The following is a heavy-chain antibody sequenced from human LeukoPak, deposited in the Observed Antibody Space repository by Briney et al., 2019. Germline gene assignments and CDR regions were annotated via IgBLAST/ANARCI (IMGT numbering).Heavy chain of an antibody. V-gene: IGHV1-2*02. CDR1: GYTFTSYG. J-gene: IGHJ4*02. CDR3: ARLRFLEWLDY. D-gene: IGHD3-3*01. CDR2: INPNSGGT. Sequence: ASVKVSCKASGYTFTSYGISWVRQAPGQGLEWMGWINPNSGGTNYAQKFQGRVTMTRDTSISTAYMELSRLRSDDTAVYYCARLRFLEWLDYWGQGTLVTVSS.